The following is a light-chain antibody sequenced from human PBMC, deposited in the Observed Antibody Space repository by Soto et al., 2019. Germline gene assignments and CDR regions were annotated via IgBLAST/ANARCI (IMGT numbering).Light chain of an antibody. CDR1: QGISNY. CDR3: QNYNNFLFT. CDR2: HAS. V-gene: IGKV1-27*01. J-gene: IGKJ3*01. Sequence: DIQMTQSPSSLCASIGDRVTITCRASQGISNYLAWYQEKPGKAPELLIYHASTLQSGVPSRFSGSGSGTDFTLTISSLQPEDVATYYCQNYNNFLFTFGPGTKVDIK.